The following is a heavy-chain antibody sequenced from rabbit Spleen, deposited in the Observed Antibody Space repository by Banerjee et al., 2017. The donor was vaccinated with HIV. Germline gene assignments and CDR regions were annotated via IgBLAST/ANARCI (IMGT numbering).Heavy chain of an antibody. V-gene: IGHV1S45*01. CDR3: ARDLIAVIGWHFHL. CDR1: GVSLSDKDV. Sequence: QEQLVESGGGLVQPEGSLTLTCKASGVSLSDKDVMCWVRQAPGKGLEWIACINIVTDKSVYASGAKGRVIMSRNSWRPVTLQMSSLTAADTATYFCARDLIAVIGWHFHLWGPGTLATVS. CDR2: INIVTDKS. D-gene: IGHD1-1*01. J-gene: IGHJ4*01.